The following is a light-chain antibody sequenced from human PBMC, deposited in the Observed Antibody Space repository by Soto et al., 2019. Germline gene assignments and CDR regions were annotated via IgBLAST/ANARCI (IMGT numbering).Light chain of an antibody. Sequence: EIVLTQSPATLSLSPGERATLSCRASQSVSTYLDWYQQKAGQAPRLVIYEASKRAAGIPVRFSGSGSGTDFTLTISSLEPEDFAVYFCQQRSNWPPYTFGQGTKVDIK. J-gene: IGKJ2*01. CDR1: QSVSTY. CDR3: QQRSNWPPYT. V-gene: IGKV3-11*01. CDR2: EAS.